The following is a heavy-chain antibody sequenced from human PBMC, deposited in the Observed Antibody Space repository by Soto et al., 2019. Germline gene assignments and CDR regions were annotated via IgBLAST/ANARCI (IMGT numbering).Heavy chain of an antibody. Sequence: PGGSLRLSCAASGFTFSSYAMSWVRQAPGKGLEWVSAISGSGVSTYYADYVKGRFTISRDNSKNTLYLQMNSLRAKDMAVYYCAKSPGMYYYDSSGYYHYDYWGQGTLVTVSS. J-gene: IGHJ4*02. V-gene: IGHV3-23*01. CDR3: AKSPGMYYYDSSGYYHYDY. CDR2: ISGSGVST. CDR1: GFTFSSYA. D-gene: IGHD3-22*01.